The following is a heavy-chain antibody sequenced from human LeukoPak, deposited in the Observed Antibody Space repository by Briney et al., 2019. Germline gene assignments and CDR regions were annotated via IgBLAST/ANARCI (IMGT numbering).Heavy chain of an antibody. J-gene: IGHJ4*02. CDR2: IIPIFGTA. CDR3: AREPYGGNPNFDY. D-gene: IGHD4-23*01. V-gene: IGHV1-69*05. Sequence: SVKVSCKVSGGTFSSYAISWVRQAPGLGLEWMGRIIPIFGTANYAQKFQGRVTITTDESTSTAYMELSSLRSEDTAVYYCAREPYGGNPNFDYWGQGTLVTVSS. CDR1: GGTFSSYA.